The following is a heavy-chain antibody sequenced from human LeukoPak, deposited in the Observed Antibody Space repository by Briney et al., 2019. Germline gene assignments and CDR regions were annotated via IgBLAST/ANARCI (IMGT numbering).Heavy chain of an antibody. CDR2: IYYSGST. CDR1: GGSISSSSYY. Sequence: PSETLSLTCTVSGGSISSSSYYWGWIRQPPGKGLEWIGTIYYSGSTYYNSSLKSRVTISVDTSKNQVSLRLSSVTAADTSVYYCAKRGFSNWFDPWGQGTLVIVSS. J-gene: IGHJ5*02. D-gene: IGHD3-10*01. V-gene: IGHV4-39*01. CDR3: AKRGFSNWFDP.